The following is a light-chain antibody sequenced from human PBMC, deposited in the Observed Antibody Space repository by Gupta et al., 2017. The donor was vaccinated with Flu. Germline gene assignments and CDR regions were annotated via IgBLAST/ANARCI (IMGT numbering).Light chain of an antibody. Sequence: QSALTQPASVSGSPGQSITISCTLTSSGVGAYNYVSWYQQHPGKSPNLMIYEVSDRPSGVSNRFSGSKSGNTASLTXSXLQAEDXADYYCSSYTGSSTYVFGTGTKVTVL. CDR2: EVS. CDR1: SSGVGAYNY. V-gene: IGLV2-14*01. CDR3: SSYTGSSTYV. J-gene: IGLJ1*01.